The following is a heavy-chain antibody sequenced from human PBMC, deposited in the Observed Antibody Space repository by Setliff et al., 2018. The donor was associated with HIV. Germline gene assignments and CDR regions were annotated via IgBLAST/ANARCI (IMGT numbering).Heavy chain of an antibody. CDR1: GGFISTGGYS. J-gene: IGHJ6*02. CDR2: VNHSRRT. D-gene: IGHD3-10*01. V-gene: IGHV4-30-2*01. CDR3: ARDKWFGDLGYYYGMDV. Sequence: PSETLSLTCTVSGGFISTGGYSWSWIRQPPGKGLEWIGEVNHSRRTNYNSSLKSRVTISVDTSKNQFSLKLSSVTAADTAVYYCARDKWFGDLGYYYGMDVWGQGTTVTVSS.